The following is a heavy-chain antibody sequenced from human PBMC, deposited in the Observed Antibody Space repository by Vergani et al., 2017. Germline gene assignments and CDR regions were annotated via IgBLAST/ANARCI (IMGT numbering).Heavy chain of an antibody. CDR3: TRSECSGTTCYCHYFDL. D-gene: IGHD2-15*01. V-gene: IGHV3-66*02. CDR1: GFRVTTYY. J-gene: IGHJ4*01. CDR2: IKSDGRT. Sequence: DVHLAESGGGLAQPGGSLRVSCSASGFRVTTYYMSSVRQAPGKVLEWVSVIKSDGRTSYAESVRGRFTISRETSRNAVYLQMNILRVEETGVYYCTRSECSGTTCYCHYFDLWGHGILVTVSS.